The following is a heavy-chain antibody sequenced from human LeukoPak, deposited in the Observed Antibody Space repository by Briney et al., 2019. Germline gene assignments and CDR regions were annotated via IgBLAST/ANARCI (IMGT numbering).Heavy chain of an antibody. Sequence: GGSLRLSCAASGFTFNSYWMSWVRQAPGKGLEWVANIKQDGSEKYYVDSVKGRFTNSRDNAKNSLYLQMNSLRAENTAVYYCARVWPYTGRPYAYDFWGQGSLVTVSS. V-gene: IGHV3-7*05. D-gene: IGHD1-26*01. CDR3: ARVWPYTGRPYAYDF. J-gene: IGHJ4*02. CDR2: IKQDGSEK. CDR1: GFTFNSYW.